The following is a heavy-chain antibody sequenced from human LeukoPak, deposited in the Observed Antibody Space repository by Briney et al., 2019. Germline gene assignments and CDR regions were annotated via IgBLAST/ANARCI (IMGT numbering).Heavy chain of an antibody. CDR3: ARVGSGYSYGY. D-gene: IGHD5-18*01. V-gene: IGHV7-4-1*02. CDR2: INTNTGNP. J-gene: IGHJ4*02. Sequence: ASVKVSCKASGYTFTDYYVYWVRQAPGQGLEWMGWINTNTGNPTYAQGFTGRFVFSLDTSVSTAYLQISSLKAEDTAVYYCARVGSGYSYGYWGQGTLVTVSS. CDR1: GYTFTDYY.